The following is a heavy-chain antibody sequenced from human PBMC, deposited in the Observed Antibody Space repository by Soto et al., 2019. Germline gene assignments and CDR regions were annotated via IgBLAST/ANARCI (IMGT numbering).Heavy chain of an antibody. Sequence: QLQESGPGLVKPSATLSLTCTVSGAAMSSYYWSWLRQSPGTGLELIGYIYNSGTTDYTPSLKSRVTISVERSKFQFSLKLTSVTAADTAVYYCATDSTGYYSAAFDVWGQGARVNVSS. J-gene: IGHJ3*01. CDR2: IYNSGTT. D-gene: IGHD3-22*01. CDR1: GAAMSSYY. V-gene: IGHV4-59*03. CDR3: ATDSTGYYSAAFDV.